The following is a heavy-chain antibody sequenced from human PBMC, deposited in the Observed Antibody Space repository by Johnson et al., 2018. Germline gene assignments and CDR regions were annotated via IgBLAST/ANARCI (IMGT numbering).Heavy chain of an antibody. CDR3: AKENEAKYSHYNMDV. V-gene: IGHV3-30*18. J-gene: IGHJ6*03. CDR1: GFTFNKYA. Sequence: VQLVETGGGVVQPGRSLRLSCVASGFTFNKYATHWVRQAPGKGLEWVAMISDAGSNKDYKDSVKGRITISRDNSKNTLYLQMKRLRAEDTDGYHCAKENEAKYSHYNMDVWGKGTTVTFSS. CDR2: ISDAGSNK.